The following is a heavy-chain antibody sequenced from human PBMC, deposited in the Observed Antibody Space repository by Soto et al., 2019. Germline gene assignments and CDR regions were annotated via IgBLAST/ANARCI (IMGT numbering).Heavy chain of an antibody. CDR1: GFTVSSNY. D-gene: IGHD6-25*01. V-gene: IGHV3-66*01. Sequence: EVQLVESGGGLVQPGGSLRLSCVASGFTVSSNYMSWVRQAPGKGLEWVSVTYVGGSTYYADSVKGRFTISRDNYKNTLYRQMSGLRVEDTAVYYCERDGRGSSGWAVLDYWGQGSLVTVSS. J-gene: IGHJ4*02. CDR3: ERDGRGSSGWAVLDY. CDR2: TYVGGST.